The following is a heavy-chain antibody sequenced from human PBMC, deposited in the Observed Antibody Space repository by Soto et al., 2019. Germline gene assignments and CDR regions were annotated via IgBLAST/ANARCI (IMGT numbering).Heavy chain of an antibody. D-gene: IGHD3-10*01. V-gene: IGHV4-59*01. Sequence: SETLSLTCTVSGGSIRDYYWSWIRQSPGKGLEWIGYIYYSGGISYNPSLKSRITISVDTSKNQFSLKLTSVTAADTAVYYCARAPYYYGSGNYVSFFDYWGQGTLVTVS. CDR1: GGSIRDYY. J-gene: IGHJ4*02. CDR2: IYYSGGI. CDR3: ARAPYYYGSGNYVSFFDY.